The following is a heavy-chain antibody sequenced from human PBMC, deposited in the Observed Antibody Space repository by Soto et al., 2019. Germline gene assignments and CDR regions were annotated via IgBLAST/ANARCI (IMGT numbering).Heavy chain of an antibody. CDR2: IDPSDSYT. CDR3: ARHMDCSSTSCYNDYYYGMDV. CDR1: GYRFTSYW. J-gene: IGHJ6*02. D-gene: IGHD2-2*02. Sequence: GESLKISGKGSGYRFTSYWISWVRQMPGKGLEWMGGIDPSDSYTNHSPSFQGHVTISADKSISTAYLQWSSLKASDTAMYYCARHMDCSSTSCYNDYYYGMDVWGQVTTGTVPS. V-gene: IGHV5-10-1*01.